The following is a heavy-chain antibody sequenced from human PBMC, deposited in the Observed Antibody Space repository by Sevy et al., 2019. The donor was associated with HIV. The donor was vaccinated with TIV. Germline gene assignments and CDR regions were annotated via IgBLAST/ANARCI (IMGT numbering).Heavy chain of an antibody. CDR1: GGSISSYF. J-gene: IGHJ4*02. V-gene: IGHV4-59*01. Sequence: SETLSLTCTVSGGSISSYFWNWIRQPPGKGLEWIGYIYYSGSTYYNPSLKSRVTISVDTSKNQLSLKLISVTAADSAVYYCATMASGSNYFDFWGQGTLVPVSS. D-gene: IGHD3-10*01. CDR2: IYYSGST. CDR3: ATMASGSNYFDF.